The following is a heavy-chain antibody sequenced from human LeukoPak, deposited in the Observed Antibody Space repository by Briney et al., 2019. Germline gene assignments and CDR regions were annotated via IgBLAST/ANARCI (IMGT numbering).Heavy chain of an antibody. J-gene: IGHJ5*02. Sequence: GASVKVSCKASGYTFTGYYMHWVRQAPGQGLEWMGWMNPNSGNTGYAQKFQGRVTITRNTSINTAYKELSSLRSEDTAVYYCARGDGWFDPWGQGTLVTVSS. CDR1: GYTFTGYY. CDR2: MNPNSGNT. CDR3: ARGDGWFDP. V-gene: IGHV1-8*03.